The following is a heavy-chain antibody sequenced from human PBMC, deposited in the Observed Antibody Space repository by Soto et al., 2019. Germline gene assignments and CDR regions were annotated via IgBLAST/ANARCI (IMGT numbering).Heavy chain of an antibody. CDR3: AKDRRIACYYMYV. Sequence: QVQLVESGGGVVQPGGSLTLSCAASGIIFSNFGMHWVRQAPGKGLEWLAVISYDGNKKYYSDSVKGRFNTSRDNSDNAVLLQKNTLKADNTAVYFGAKDRRIACYYMYVRGRGTTVTVSS. D-gene: IGHD2-15*01. CDR2: ISYDGNKK. J-gene: IGHJ6*03. V-gene: IGHV3-30*18. CDR1: GIIFSNFG.